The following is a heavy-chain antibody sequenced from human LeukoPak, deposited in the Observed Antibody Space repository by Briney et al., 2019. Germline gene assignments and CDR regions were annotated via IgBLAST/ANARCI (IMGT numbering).Heavy chain of an antibody. CDR3: ARDPEYSDR. CDR2: ITSSGDSI. CDR1: GFIFCDFD. D-gene: IGHD4-17*01. J-gene: IGHJ4*02. V-gene: IGHV3-11*01. Sequence: GGSLRLSCVGSGFIFCDFDMNWIRQAPGKGLEGISVITSSGDSIYYADSVKGRFTVFRDNAKNSLYLEMKSLRAEDTAVYFCARDPEYSDRWGQGTLVTVSS.